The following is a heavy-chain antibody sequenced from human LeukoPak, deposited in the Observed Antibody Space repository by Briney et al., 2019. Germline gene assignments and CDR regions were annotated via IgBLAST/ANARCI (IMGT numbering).Heavy chain of an antibody. Sequence: ASVKVSCKVSGFTLTDLCIHWVRQAPGKGLECMGSFDPEEGETIYAQNFQGRVTMTEETSTDTVHMELSSLRSDDTAVYYCATGSSGWYYFDYWGQGTLVTVSS. J-gene: IGHJ4*02. CDR2: FDPEEGET. V-gene: IGHV1-24*01. D-gene: IGHD6-19*01. CDR3: ATGSSGWYYFDY. CDR1: GFTLTDLC.